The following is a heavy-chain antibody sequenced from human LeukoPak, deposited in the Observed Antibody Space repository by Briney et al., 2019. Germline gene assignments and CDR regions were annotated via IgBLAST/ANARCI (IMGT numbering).Heavy chain of an antibody. D-gene: IGHD2-2*01. CDR1: GGSISGSSYY. CDR3: ARPPGFSTSFWD. Sequence: KASETLSLTCTVSGGSISGSSYYWGWIRQPPGKGLEWIGSIHYTGSTYYKPSLKSRVTISVDTFKNQFSLKLTSVTAADTAVYYCARPPGFSTSFWDWGQGTLVTVSS. V-gene: IGHV4-39*01. J-gene: IGHJ4*02. CDR2: IHYTGST.